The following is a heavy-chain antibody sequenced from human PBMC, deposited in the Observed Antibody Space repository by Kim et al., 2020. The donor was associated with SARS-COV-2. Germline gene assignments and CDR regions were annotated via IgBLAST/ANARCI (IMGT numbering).Heavy chain of an antibody. CDR3: ARNHQLVRFDY. J-gene: IGHJ4*02. V-gene: IGHV3-53*01. CDR2: IYTDGSA. D-gene: IGHD6-13*01. Sequence: GGSLRLSCAASGFTVSGNYMRWVRQAPGKGLEWVSVIYTDGSASYAGSVKGRFIISRDNAKNTLYLRMNSLRADDTAVYYCARNHQLVRFDYWGQGTPVTVSS. CDR1: GFTVSGNY.